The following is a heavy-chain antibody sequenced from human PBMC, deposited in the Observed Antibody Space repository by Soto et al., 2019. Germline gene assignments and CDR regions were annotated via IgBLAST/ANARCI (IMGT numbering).Heavy chain of an antibody. CDR2: ISYDGNNK. J-gene: IGHJ4*02. CDR1: GFSFSRHG. Sequence: PGGSLRLSCAASGFSFSRHGMHWVRQAPGKGLERVTLISYDGNNKFYADSVKGRFTISRDNSKNTLYLQMNSLRAEDTAVYYCAKALYSTYDILNSSPDYWGQGTQVTVSS. V-gene: IGHV3-30*18. CDR3: AKALYSTYDILNSSPDY. D-gene: IGHD3-9*01.